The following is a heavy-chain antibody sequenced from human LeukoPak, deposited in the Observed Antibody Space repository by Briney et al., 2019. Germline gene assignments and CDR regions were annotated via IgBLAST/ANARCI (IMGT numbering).Heavy chain of an antibody. J-gene: IGHJ4*02. CDR2: IKQDGSEE. D-gene: IGHD6-19*01. CDR3: AGSSGWLPDN. CDR1: RFTFSSYW. V-gene: IGHV3-7*01. Sequence: PGGSLRLSCVASRFTFSSYWMSCVRQAPEKGLEWVANIKQDGSEEYYVDSVKGRFTISRDNAKNSVYLQMNSLRAEDTAVYYCAGSSGWLPDNWGQGTLVTVSS.